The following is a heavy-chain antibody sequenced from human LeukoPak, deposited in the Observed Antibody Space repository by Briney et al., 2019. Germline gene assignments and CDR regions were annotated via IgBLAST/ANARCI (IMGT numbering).Heavy chain of an antibody. J-gene: IGHJ5*02. CDR2: INPSGGST. Sequence: ASVKVSCKASGYTFTSYYMHWVRQAPGQGLEWMGIINPSGGSTSYAQKFQGRVTMTRDTSTSTVYMELSSLRSEGTAVYYCARDVPCSGGSCYSYNWFDPWGQGTLVTVSS. D-gene: IGHD2-15*01. CDR3: ARDVPCSGGSCYSYNWFDP. CDR1: GYTFTSYY. V-gene: IGHV1-46*01.